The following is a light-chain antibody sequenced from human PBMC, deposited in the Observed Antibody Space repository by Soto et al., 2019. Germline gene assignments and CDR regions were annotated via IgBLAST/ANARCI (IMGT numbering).Light chain of an antibody. J-gene: IGKJ5*01. CDR2: GAS. CDR3: QYYSSSLSIT. Sequence: EIVLTQSPGILSLSPGERATLSCRASQSVRRTYLAWYQQKPGQAPRLLIHGASSRATGIPDRFSGSGSGTDFTRTISGLEPEDFAVYYCQYYSSSLSITVGQGTRVDSK. CDR1: QSVRRTY. V-gene: IGKV3-20*01.